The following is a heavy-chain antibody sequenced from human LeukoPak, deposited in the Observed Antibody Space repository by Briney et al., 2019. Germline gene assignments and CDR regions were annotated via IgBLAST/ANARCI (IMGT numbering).Heavy chain of an antibody. CDR3: GSPRRGY. Sequence: GGSLRLSRAASGFTFSSYWMSWVRQAPGKGLEWVANINQDGREKYYVDSVKGRFTISRDNAKNSLYLQMNSLRAEDTAVYFCGSPRRGYWGQGTLVTVSS. J-gene: IGHJ4*02. V-gene: IGHV3-7*01. CDR2: INQDGREK. CDR1: GFTFSSYW.